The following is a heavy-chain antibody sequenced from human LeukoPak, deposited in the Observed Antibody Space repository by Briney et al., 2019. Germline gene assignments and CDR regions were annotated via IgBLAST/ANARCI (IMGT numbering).Heavy chain of an antibody. V-gene: IGHV4-4*02. CDR2: IIHSGNT. CDR3: TGYNIPYTFEF. CDR1: GGSISRSNW. J-gene: IGHJ4*02. D-gene: IGHD1-14*01. Sequence: SETLSLTCAVSGGSISRSNWWTWVRQSPGKGLEWIGDIIHSGNTNYNPPLRSRLTISLDKSRNQFSLKLSSVTAADTAVYYCTGYNIPYTFEFWGQGTLVTVSS.